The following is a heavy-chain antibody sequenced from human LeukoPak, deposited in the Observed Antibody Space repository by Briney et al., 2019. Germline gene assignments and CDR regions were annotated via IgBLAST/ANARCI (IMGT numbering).Heavy chain of an antibody. V-gene: IGHV3-49*04. CDR3: TRAYDSSGYYRYFDY. CDR1: GFTFGDYA. J-gene: IGHJ4*02. D-gene: IGHD3-22*01. Sequence: GGSLRLSCTASGFTFGDYAMSWVRQAPGKGLEWVGFIRSKAYGGTTEYAASVKGRFTISRDDSKSIAYLQMNSLKTEYTAVYYCTRAYDSSGYYRYFDYWGQGTLVTVSS. CDR2: IRSKAYGGTT.